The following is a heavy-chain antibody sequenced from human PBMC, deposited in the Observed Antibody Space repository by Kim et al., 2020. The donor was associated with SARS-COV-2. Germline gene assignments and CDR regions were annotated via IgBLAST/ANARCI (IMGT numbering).Heavy chain of an antibody. V-gene: IGHV1-46*01. J-gene: IGHJ5*01. CDR3: ARDRALELWFGAVRSGCFDP. CDR1: GYTFTSYY. Sequence: ASVKVSCKASGYTFTSYYMHWVRQAPGQGLEWMGIINPSGGSTSYAQKFQGGVTMTRDTPTSTVYMELSSLRSEDTAVYYCARDRALELWFGAVRSGCFDPWGQGTLVSVSS. D-gene: IGHD3-10*01. CDR2: INPSGGST.